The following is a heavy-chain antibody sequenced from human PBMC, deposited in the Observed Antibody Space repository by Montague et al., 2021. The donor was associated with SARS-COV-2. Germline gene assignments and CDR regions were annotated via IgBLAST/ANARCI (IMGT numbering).Heavy chain of an antibody. CDR3: ARGRQHFNMIVVVMTGGEYYFDY. D-gene: IGHD3-22*01. Sequence: SETLSLTCAVYGGSFSDNYWSWIRKPPGKGLEWIGEINHRGTSNYNPSLKSRVSISVDTSKNQFSLYLGSVTAADTAVYYCARGRQHFNMIVVVMTGGEYYFDYWGQGTLLSVSS. CDR2: INHRGTS. V-gene: IGHV4-34*01. CDR1: GGSFSDNY. J-gene: IGHJ4*02.